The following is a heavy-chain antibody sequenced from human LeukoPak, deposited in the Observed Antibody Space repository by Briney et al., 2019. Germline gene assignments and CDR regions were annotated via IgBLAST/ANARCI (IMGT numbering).Heavy chain of an antibody. Sequence: SETLSLTCSVSGGSMSGYHWSWNRQPPGKGLEWIGSIHYNGGTDYNPSLKTRVTISLDTSRSQFSLKLGSVTAADTAVYYCARGRVPGYWGQGALVTVSS. D-gene: IGHD3-9*01. CDR1: GGSMSGYH. CDR3: ARGRVPGY. V-gene: IGHV4-59*01. J-gene: IGHJ4*02. CDR2: IHYNGGT.